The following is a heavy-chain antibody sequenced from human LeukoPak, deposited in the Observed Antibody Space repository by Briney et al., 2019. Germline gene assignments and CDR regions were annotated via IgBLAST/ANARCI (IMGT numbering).Heavy chain of an antibody. J-gene: IGHJ4*02. CDR2: IYYSGST. Sequence: SQTLSLTCTVSGGSISSGGYYWSWIRQHPGKGLEWIGYIYYSGSTYYNPSLKSRVTISVDTSKNQFSLKLSSVTAADTAVYYCARTYSRGWFFDYWGQGTLVTVSS. CDR3: ARTYSRGWFFDY. CDR1: GGSISSGGYY. V-gene: IGHV4-31*03. D-gene: IGHD6-19*01.